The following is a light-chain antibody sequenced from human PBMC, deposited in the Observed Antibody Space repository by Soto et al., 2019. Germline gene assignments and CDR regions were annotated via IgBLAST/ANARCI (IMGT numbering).Light chain of an antibody. V-gene: IGLV2-14*01. CDR3: SSYAGSNCL. CDR1: SSDVGGYNY. J-gene: IGLJ2*01. Sequence: QSALTQPASVSGSPGQSITISCTGTSSDVGGYNYVSWYQQHPGKAPKLMIYEVSNRPSRVSNRFSGSKSGNTASLTISGLQAEDEADYYCSSYAGSNCLFGGGTKLTVL. CDR2: EVS.